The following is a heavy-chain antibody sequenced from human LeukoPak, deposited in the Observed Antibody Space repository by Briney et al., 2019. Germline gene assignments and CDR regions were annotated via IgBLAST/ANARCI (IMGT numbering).Heavy chain of an antibody. CDR1: GFSFSWYW. CDR2: LNPDGSET. V-gene: IGHV3-7*01. J-gene: IGHJ5*02. CDR3: ATLESRGS. D-gene: IGHD3-22*01. Sequence: GGSLRLSCAASGFSFSWYWMTWVRQAPGQGLEWVATLNPDGSETYYRDSVRGRFTISRDNAKNSLSLQMNSLRDDDTAVYYCATLESRGSWGQGTLVTVYS.